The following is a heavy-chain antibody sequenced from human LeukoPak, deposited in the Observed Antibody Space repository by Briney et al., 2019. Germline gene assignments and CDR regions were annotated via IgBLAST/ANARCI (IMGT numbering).Heavy chain of an antibody. D-gene: IGHD6-13*01. CDR1: GGSISSGGYY. CDR3: ARDKAAAVDY. J-gene: IGHJ4*02. Sequence: PSETLSLTCTVSGGSISSGGYYWSWIRQHPGKGLEWIGYIYYSGSTYYNPSLKIRLTISVYTSKNQFSLKLNSVTAADTAVYYCARDKAAAVDYWGQGTLVTVSS. V-gene: IGHV4-31*03. CDR2: IYYSGST.